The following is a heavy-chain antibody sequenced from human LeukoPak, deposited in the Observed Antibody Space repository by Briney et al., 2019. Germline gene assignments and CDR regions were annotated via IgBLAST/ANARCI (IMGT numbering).Heavy chain of an antibody. J-gene: IGHJ5*02. Sequence: GGSLRLSCAASGFTFSSYWMHWVRQAPGKGLVWVSRINSDGSSTSYADSVKGRFTISRDNAKNTLYLQMNSLRAEDTAVYYCAKGLLWCGELSSPPHNWFDPWGQGTLVTVSS. D-gene: IGHD3-10*01. V-gene: IGHV3-74*01. CDR3: AKGLLWCGELSSPPHNWFDP. CDR2: INSDGSST. CDR1: GFTFSSYW.